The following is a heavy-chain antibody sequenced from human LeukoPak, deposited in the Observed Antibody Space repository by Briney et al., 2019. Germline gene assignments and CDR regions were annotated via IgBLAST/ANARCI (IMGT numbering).Heavy chain of an antibody. CDR2: INSDGSSS. J-gene: IGHJ5*02. V-gene: IGHV3-74*01. CDR3: ARGVRYNWLEP. CDR1: GFTFSSYW. Sequence: QPGGSLRLSCAASGFTFSSYWMHWVRQAPGKGLVCVSRINSDGSSSSYADSVKGRFTISRDNAKNTLYLQMNSLRAEDTAVYYCARGVRYNWLEPWGQGTLVTVSS. D-gene: IGHD3-3*01.